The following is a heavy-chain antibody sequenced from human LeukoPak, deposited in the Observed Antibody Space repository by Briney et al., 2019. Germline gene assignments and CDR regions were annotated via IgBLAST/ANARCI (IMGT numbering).Heavy chain of an antibody. CDR1: GFTFSNYW. V-gene: IGHV3-74*01. CDR2: IKTDGSST. Sequence: GGSLRLSCAGAGFTFSNYWMHWVRHAPGKRLMWVSRIKTDGSSTYYADSVKGRYTVSRDNAKSTLYLQMNSVRAEDTAVYYCATDWAWGGFEHWGQGALVTVSS. J-gene: IGHJ4*02. CDR3: ATDWAWGGFEH. D-gene: IGHD3-16*01.